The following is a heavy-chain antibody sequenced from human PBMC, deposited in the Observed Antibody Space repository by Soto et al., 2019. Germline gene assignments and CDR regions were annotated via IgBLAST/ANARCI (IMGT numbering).Heavy chain of an antibody. V-gene: IGHV4-59*08. CDR2: IYYSGST. D-gene: IGHD2-2*01. CDR1: GGSLSSYY. J-gene: IGHJ5*02. Sequence: SETLSLTCTVSGGSLSSYYWSWIRQPPGKGLEWIGYIYYSGSTNYNPSLKSRVTISVDTSKNQFSLKLSSVTAADTAVYYCARRYWSGTSCYWRGWFDPWGQGTLVTVSS. CDR3: ARRYWSGTSCYWRGWFDP.